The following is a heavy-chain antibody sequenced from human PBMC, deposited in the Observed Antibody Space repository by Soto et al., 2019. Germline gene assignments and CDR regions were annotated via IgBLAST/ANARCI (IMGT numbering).Heavy chain of an antibody. CDR3: VRGGGGGLFDP. J-gene: IGHJ5*02. CDR2: ISPGSRYP. V-gene: IGHV3-21*05. CDR1: GFTFSSYS. Sequence: VGSLRLSCAASGFTFSSYSMSWVRQAPGKGLEWLSYISPGSRYPAYADSVKGRFTISRDNAKRSLYLQMMSLTAEDTAIYYCVRGGGGGLFDPWGQGTMVTVSS. D-gene: IGHD2-15*01.